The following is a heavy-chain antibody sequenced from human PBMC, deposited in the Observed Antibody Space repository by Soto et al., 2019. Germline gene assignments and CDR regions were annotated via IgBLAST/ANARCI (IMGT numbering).Heavy chain of an antibody. Sequence: EVQLLESGGGLVQPGGSLRLSCAASGFSYNSYAQSWVRQAPGKGLEWVSSISGGGGDTSYADSVRGRFTISRDNSKNTLYLLMNSLRADDAAVYYCVRSFTWYSEADYWGQGTLVTVSS. CDR3: VRSFTWYSEADY. D-gene: IGHD6-13*01. J-gene: IGHJ4*02. CDR1: GFSYNSYA. V-gene: IGHV3-23*01. CDR2: ISGGGGDT.